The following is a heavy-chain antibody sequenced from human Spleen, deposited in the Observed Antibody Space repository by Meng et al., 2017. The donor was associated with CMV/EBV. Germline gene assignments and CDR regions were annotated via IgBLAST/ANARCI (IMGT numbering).Heavy chain of an antibody. CDR1: GFSLSTSGVA. Sequence: QITLEESGPTLVKPTQTLTLTCTFSGFSLSTSGVAVGWIRQPPGKALEWVALIYWDDDKRYSPSLTGRVSITKGASNNQVVLTLTNMHPEDTGTYYCAHKHAAGGNWFDPWGQGTLVTVSS. J-gene: IGHJ5*02. CDR2: IYWDDDK. CDR3: AHKHAAGGNWFDP. D-gene: IGHD6-13*01. V-gene: IGHV2-5*02.